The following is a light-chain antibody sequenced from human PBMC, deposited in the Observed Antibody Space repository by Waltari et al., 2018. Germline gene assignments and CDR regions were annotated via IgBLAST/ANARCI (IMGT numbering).Light chain of an antibody. Sequence: QAGPTQPASVSGSPGQSITISCTGTSNNVGSYNLVSWYQQHPGKPPKLIIYEGSKRPLGVSNRCSGSKSDNTASLTLSGLQPDDEADYYCCSNVGTSAFFGGGTKLTVL. CDR3: CSNVGTSAF. J-gene: IGLJ2*01. CDR2: EGS. CDR1: SNNVGSYNL. V-gene: IGLV2-23*03.